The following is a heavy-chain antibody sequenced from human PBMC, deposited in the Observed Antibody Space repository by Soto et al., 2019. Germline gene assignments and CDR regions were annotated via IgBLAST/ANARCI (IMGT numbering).Heavy chain of an antibody. D-gene: IGHD1-26*01. Sequence: GGSLRLSCAASGFTVSSNYMSWVRQAPGKGLEWVSVIYSGGGTYYADSVKGRFTISRDNSKNTLYLQMNSLGAEDTAVYYCARDLVGATTEYFQHWGQGTLVTVSS. CDR1: GFTVSSNY. CDR3: ARDLVGATTEYFQH. CDR2: IYSGGGT. J-gene: IGHJ1*01. V-gene: IGHV3-66*01.